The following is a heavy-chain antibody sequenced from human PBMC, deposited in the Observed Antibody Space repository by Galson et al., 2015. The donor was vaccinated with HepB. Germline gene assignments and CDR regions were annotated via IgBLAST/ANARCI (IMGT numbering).Heavy chain of an antibody. CDR1: GFTFSDYA. J-gene: IGHJ3*02. Sequence: SLRLSCAASGFTFSDYAMTWVRQAPGKGLEWVSGISASGGTTFYADSVKGRFTISRDNSKNTLYMEMNSLRAEDTATYYCAKDSRLGLAGTGWTFDIWGQGTVVTVSS. CDR2: ISASGGTT. D-gene: IGHD3/OR15-3a*01. V-gene: IGHV3-23*01. CDR3: AKDSRLGLAGTGWTFDI.